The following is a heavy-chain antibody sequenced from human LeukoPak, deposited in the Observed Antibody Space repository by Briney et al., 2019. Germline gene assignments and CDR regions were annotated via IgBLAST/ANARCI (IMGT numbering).Heavy chain of an antibody. D-gene: IGHD2-21*02. J-gene: IGHJ4*02. CDR3: ARERGDYVSLNFDY. CDR1: GGTFSSYA. V-gene: IGHV1-69*05. Sequence: SVKVSCXASGGTFSSYAISWVRQAPGQGLEWMGGIIPIFGTANYAQKFQGRVTITTDESTSTAYMELSSLRSEDTAVYYCARERGDYVSLNFDYWGQGTLVTVSS. CDR2: IIPIFGTA.